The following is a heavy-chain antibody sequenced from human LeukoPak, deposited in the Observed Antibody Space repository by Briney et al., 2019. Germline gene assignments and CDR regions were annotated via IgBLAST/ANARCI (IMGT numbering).Heavy chain of an antibody. CDR3: VRDRAYSFDY. J-gene: IGHJ4*02. D-gene: IGHD2-21*01. CDR2: ISSSSNII. V-gene: IGHV3-48*02. Sequence: GGPLRLSCAASGFTFSGYAMNWLRQSPGKGLEWVSHIYISSSSNIISYADSVKGRFTISRDNAQNSLYLQMNGLRDEDTAVYYCVRDRAYSFDYWGEGILVTVSS. CDR1: GFTFSGYA.